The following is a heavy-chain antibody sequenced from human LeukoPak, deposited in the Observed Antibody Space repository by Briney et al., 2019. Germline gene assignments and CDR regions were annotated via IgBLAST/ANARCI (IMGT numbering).Heavy chain of an antibody. D-gene: IGHD5-18*01. CDR3: ARDLDTATARGYYYMDV. CDR2: IYYSGST. V-gene: IGHV4-59*01. J-gene: IGHJ6*03. Sequence: SETLSLTCTVSGGSISSYYWSWIRQPPGKGLEWIGYIYYSGSTNYNPSLKSRVTISVDTSKNQFSLKLSSVTAAGTAVYYCARDLDTATARGYYYMDVWGKGTTVTVSS. CDR1: GGSISSYY.